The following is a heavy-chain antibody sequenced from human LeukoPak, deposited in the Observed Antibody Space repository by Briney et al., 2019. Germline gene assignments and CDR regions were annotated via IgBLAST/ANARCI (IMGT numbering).Heavy chain of an antibody. CDR3: ARVRQQLVLGSDYYYMDV. V-gene: IGHV1-69*06. D-gene: IGHD6-13*01. CDR1: GGTFSSYA. CDR2: IIPIFGTA. Sequence: SVKVSCKASGGTFSSYAISWVRQAPGQGLEWTGGIIPIFGTANYAQKFQGRVTITADKSTSTAYMELSSLRSEDTAVYYCARVRQQLVLGSDYYYMDVWGKGTTVTVSS. J-gene: IGHJ6*03.